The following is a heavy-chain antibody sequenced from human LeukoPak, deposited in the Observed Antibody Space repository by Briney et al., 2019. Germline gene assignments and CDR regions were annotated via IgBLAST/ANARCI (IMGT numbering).Heavy chain of an antibody. V-gene: IGHV1-2*02. D-gene: IGHD5-12*01. CDR2: INPNNGGT. CDR1: GYSFTGYY. CDR3: ARDKGRSEASDY. J-gene: IGHJ4*02. Sequence: ASVKVSCKSSGYSFTGYYRHWVRQAPGQGLEWMGWINPNNGGTNYAQKFQGRVTMTRDTSITTAYMELSSLTSDDTAVYYCARDKGRSEASDYWGQGSLVTVSS.